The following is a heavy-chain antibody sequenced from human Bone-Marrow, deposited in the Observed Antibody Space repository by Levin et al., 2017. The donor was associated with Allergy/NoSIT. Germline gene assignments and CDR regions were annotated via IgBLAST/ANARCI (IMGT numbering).Heavy chain of an antibody. CDR2: ISGSGGST. CDR3: AKWAPDSSGYYYSPPEPQIDY. CDR1: GFTFSSYA. D-gene: IGHD3-22*01. Sequence: PGGSLRLSCAASGFTFSSYAMSWVRQAPGKGLEWVSAISGSGGSTYYADSVKGRFTISRDNSKNTLYLQMNSLRAEDTAVYYCAKWAPDSSGYYYSPPEPQIDYWGQGTLVTVSS. V-gene: IGHV3-23*01. J-gene: IGHJ4*02.